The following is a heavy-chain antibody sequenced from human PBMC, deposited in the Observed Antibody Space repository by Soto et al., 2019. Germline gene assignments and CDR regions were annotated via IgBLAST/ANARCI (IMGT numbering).Heavy chain of an antibody. CDR1: GGTFSSYA. J-gene: IGHJ6*02. Sequence: QVQLVQSGAEVKRPGASVKVSCKASGGTFSSYAISWVRQAPGQGLEWMGGIIPNCGTANYAQKLQGRVTLTADESTSAADLELSSLRSEDTAVYYCARDRTDEYDYYGMDVWGQGTTVAVSS. V-gene: IGHV1-69*12. CDR2: IIPNCGTA. CDR3: ARDRTDEYDYYGMDV.